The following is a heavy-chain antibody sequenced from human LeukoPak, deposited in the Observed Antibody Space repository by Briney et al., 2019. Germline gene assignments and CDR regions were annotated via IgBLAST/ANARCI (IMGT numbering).Heavy chain of an antibody. J-gene: IGHJ4*02. CDR3: ASGWNTVMVPIDF. V-gene: IGHV3-74*01. D-gene: IGHD5-18*01. Sequence: GGSLRLSCTASGFTFSSYWMHWVRQAPGKGLVWVSRINSDGSSTSYADSVKGRFTISRDNAKNTLYLQMNSLRAEDTAVYYCASGWNTVMVPIDFWGQGNQVTVSS. CDR2: INSDGSST. CDR1: GFTFSSYW.